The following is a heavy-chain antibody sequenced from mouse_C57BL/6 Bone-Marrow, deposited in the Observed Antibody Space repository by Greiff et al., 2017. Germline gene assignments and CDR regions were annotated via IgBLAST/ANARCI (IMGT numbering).Heavy chain of an antibody. CDR3: ARGDSPDWYFDV. CDR1: GYTFTSYW. J-gene: IGHJ1*03. V-gene: IGHV1-64*01. D-gene: IGHD2-12*01. Sequence: QVQLQQPGAELVKPGASVKLSCKASGYTFTSYWMHWVKQRPGQGLEWIGMIHPNSGSTNYNEKFKSKATLTVDKSSSTAYMQLSCLTSEDSAVYYCARGDSPDWYFDVWGTGTTVTVSS. CDR2: IHPNSGST.